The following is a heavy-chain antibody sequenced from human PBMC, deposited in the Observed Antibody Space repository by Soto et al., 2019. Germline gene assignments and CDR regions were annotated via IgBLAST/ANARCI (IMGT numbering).Heavy chain of an antibody. J-gene: IGHJ4*02. V-gene: IGHV3-48*02. CDR2: ITSGLTT. Sequence: LRLSCVASGFSFGSYNMNWVRQAPGKGLQWVAHITSGLTTHYADFVQGRFTISRDNAKNSLYLEIYDLRDEDTAVYYCARDSSHGVAVGGLDSWGQGTLVTVSS. D-gene: IGHD3-3*01. CDR1: GFSFGSYN. CDR3: ARDSSHGVAVGGLDS.